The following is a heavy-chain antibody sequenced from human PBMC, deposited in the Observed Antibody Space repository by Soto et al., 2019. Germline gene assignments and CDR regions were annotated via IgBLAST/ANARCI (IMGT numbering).Heavy chain of an antibody. CDR2: IYYSGST. V-gene: IGHV4-39*01. CDR3: ARFQQWLVRGTYFDY. D-gene: IGHD6-19*01. J-gene: IGHJ4*02. CDR1: GGSISSSSYY. Sequence: SETLSLTCTVSGGSISSSSYYWGWIRQPPGKGLEWIGSIYYSGSTYYNPPLKSRVTISVDTSKNQFSLKLSSVTAADTAVYYCARFQQWLVRGTYFDYWGQGTLVTVSS.